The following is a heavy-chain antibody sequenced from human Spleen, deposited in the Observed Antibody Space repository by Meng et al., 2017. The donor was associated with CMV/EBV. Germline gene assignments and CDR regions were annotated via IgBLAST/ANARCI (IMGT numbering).Heavy chain of an antibody. V-gene: IGHV1-46*01. CDR3: ARAYSIPVTGTEFWFDP. CDR2: FNPSGGST. CDR1: GYTFTSYY. Sequence: ASVKVSCKASGYTFTSYYMHWVRQAPGQGLEWMGIFNPSGGSTSYAQKFQGRVTMTRDTSTSTVYMELSSLRSEDTAVYYCARAYSIPVTGTEFWFDPWGQGTLVTSPQ. D-gene: IGHD6-13*01. J-gene: IGHJ5*02.